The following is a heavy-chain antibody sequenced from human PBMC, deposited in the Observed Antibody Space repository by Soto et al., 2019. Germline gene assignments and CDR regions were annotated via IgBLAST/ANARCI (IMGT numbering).Heavy chain of an antibody. CDR3: AKSRDAYNFYFYYGMDV. CDR2: ILYDGSNK. D-gene: IGHD2-2*01. J-gene: IGHJ6*02. Sequence: PGGSLRLSCAASGFTFSNHGMHWVRQTPGKGLEWVALILYDGSNKYYADSVKGRFTISRDNSKNTLYLQVSSLRAEDTAVYYCAKSRDAYNFYFYYGMDVWGQGTTVTVSS. V-gene: IGHV3-30*18. CDR1: GFTFSNHG.